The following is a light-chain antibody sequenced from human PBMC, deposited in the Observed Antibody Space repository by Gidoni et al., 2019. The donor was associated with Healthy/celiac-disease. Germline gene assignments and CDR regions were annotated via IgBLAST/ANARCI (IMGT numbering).Light chain of an antibody. Sequence: EIVLPQSPATLSLSPGERATLSCTASQRVSSYLAWYQQKPGQAPRLLIYDASNRATGIPARFSGSGSGTDFTLTISSLEPEDFAVYYCQQRSNWITFGQGTRLEIK. V-gene: IGKV3-11*01. CDR3: QQRSNWIT. CDR1: QRVSSY. J-gene: IGKJ5*01. CDR2: DAS.